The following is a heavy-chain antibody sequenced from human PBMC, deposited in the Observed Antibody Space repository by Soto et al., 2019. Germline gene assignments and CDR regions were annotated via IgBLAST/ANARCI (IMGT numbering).Heavy chain of an antibody. D-gene: IGHD3-3*01. V-gene: IGHV1-2*02. CDR3: ARGGGVGVAGSAAFDM. CDR1: GYPVTAYY. CDR2: INPATGAA. Sequence: QLHLVQSGAVVKKPGASVTVSCSASGYPVTAYYMHWVRQAPGRGLEWMGGINPATGAAKYTQTFRGKVNRTRDTATGTVLLERGGLTSEDTAVFYCARGGGVGVAGSAAFDMWGQGTLVTVSS. J-gene: IGHJ3*02.